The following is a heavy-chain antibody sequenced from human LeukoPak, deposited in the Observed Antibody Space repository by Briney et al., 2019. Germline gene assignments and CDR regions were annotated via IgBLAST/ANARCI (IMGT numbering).Heavy chain of an antibody. Sequence: SETLSLTCTVYGGSFSGYYWSWIRQPPGKGLEWIGEINHSGSTNYSPSLKSRVTISVDTSKNQFSLKLSSVTAADTAVYYCARDPYYYDSSGYYDGYWGQGTLVTVSS. V-gene: IGHV4-34*01. CDR2: INHSGST. D-gene: IGHD3-22*01. J-gene: IGHJ4*02. CDR1: GGSFSGYY. CDR3: ARDPYYYDSSGYYDGY.